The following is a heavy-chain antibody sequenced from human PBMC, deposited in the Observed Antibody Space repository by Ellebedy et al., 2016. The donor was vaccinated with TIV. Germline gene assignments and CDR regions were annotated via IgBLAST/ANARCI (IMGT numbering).Heavy chain of an antibody. J-gene: IGHJ5*02. CDR3: ARRGSYGDYAVQVNSWFDT. D-gene: IGHD4-17*01. V-gene: IGHV3-7*01. CDR2: IRQDGDEK. CDR1: EFSFRSYW. Sequence: PGGSLRLSCAASEFSFRSYWMTWVRQAPGKGLEWVASIRQDGDEKYYVDSVKGRFTISRDNAKRSLFLQMDSLRVEDTAVYYCARRGSYGDYAVQVNSWFDTWGQGTLVSVSS.